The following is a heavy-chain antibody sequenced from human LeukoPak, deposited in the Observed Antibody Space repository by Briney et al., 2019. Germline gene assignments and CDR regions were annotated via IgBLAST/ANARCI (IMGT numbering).Heavy chain of an antibody. CDR2: INPNSGGT. J-gene: IGHJ4*02. Sequence: ASVKVSCKASGYTFTGYYMHWVRQAPGQGLEWMGWINPNSGGTNYAQKFQGRVTMTRDTSISTAYMELSRLRSDDTAVYYCARELWYDSSGYYYGYWGQGTLVTVSS. CDR3: ARELWYDSSGYYYGY. D-gene: IGHD3-22*01. V-gene: IGHV1-2*02. CDR1: GYTFTGYY.